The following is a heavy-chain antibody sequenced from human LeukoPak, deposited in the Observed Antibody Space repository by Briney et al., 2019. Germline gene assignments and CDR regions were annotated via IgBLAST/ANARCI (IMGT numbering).Heavy chain of an antibody. CDR3: ARDDVHYYDSSGYGDY. CDR1: GYTFTSYY. J-gene: IGHJ4*02. D-gene: IGHD3-22*01. CDR2: INPSGGST. V-gene: IGHV1-46*01. Sequence: GASVKVSCKASGYTFTSYYMHWVRQAPGQGLEWMGLINPSGGSTSYAQKFQGRVTMTRDTSTSTVYMELSSLRSEDTAVYYCARDDVHYYDSSGYGDYWGQGTLVTVSS.